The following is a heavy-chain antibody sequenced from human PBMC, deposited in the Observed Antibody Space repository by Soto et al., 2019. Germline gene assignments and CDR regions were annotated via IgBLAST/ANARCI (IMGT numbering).Heavy chain of an antibody. V-gene: IGHV4-31*03. Sequence: PSETLSLTCTVSGGSISGGVYYWIWIRQHPGKGLEWIGYIYYSGGTYYNPSLKSRVTISVDTSKNQFSLKLSSVTAADTAVYYCARAYDSSGYGFDPWGQGTLVTVSS. J-gene: IGHJ5*02. CDR1: GGSISGGVYY. CDR3: ARAYDSSGYGFDP. CDR2: IYYSGGT. D-gene: IGHD3-22*01.